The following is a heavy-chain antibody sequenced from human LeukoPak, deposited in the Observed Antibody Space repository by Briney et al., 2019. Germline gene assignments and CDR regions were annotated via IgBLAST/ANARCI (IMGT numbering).Heavy chain of an antibody. J-gene: IGHJ4*02. D-gene: IGHD1-26*01. CDR2: IYHSGST. Sequence: SETLSLTCTVSGYSISSGYYWGWIRQPPGKGLEWIGSIYHSGSTNYNPSLKSRVTISVDTSKNQFSLKLSSVTAADTAVYYCAREGGGAHPFDYWGQGTLVTVSS. CDR1: GYSISSGYY. V-gene: IGHV4-38-2*02. CDR3: AREGGGAHPFDY.